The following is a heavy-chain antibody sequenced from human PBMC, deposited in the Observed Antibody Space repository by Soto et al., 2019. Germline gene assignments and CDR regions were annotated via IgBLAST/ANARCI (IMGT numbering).Heavy chain of an antibody. J-gene: IGHJ4*02. CDR3: ARHEYSSSPFDY. CDR1: GYSFTSYC. V-gene: IGHV5-10-1*01. D-gene: IGHD6-6*01. CDR2: IDPSDSYT. Sequence: GESLKISCKGSGYSFTSYCISLVRQMPGKGLEWMGRIDPSDSYTSYSPSFQGHVTISADKSISTAYLQWSSLKASDTAMYYCARHEYSSSPFDYWGQGTLVTVSS.